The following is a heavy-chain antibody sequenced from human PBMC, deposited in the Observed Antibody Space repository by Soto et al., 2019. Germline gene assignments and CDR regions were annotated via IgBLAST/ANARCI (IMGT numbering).Heavy chain of an antibody. CDR3: ARDFGWDNYRNAPHFGY. D-gene: IGHD3-16*02. J-gene: IGHJ4*02. V-gene: IGHV3-23*01. CDR1: GFTFNSYA. CDR2: IGDWDNRE. Sequence: QPGGSLRLSCAASGFTFNSYAMTWVRQAPGKGLEWVSSIGDWDNREDYADSVKGRFTISRDNSRNTVYLQMNSLRVEDTAMYYCARDFGWDNYRNAPHFGYWGQGILVTVSS.